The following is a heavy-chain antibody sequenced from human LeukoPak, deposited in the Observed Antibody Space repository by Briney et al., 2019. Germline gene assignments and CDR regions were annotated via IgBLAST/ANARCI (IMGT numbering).Heavy chain of an antibody. J-gene: IGHJ4*02. CDR2: IKEDGSEM. CDR1: GFIFSSYW. CDR3: ASFYSSGWVPLFDY. Sequence: GSLRLSCAASGFIFSSYWMSWVRQAPGKGLEWVASIKEDGSEMYYVDSVKGRFTISRDNAKNSLYLQMNSLRAEDTAVYYCASFYSSGWVPLFDYWGQGTLVTVSS. V-gene: IGHV3-7*01. D-gene: IGHD6-19*01.